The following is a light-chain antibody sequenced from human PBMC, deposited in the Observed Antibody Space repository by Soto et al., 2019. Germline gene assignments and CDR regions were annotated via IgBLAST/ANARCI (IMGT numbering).Light chain of an antibody. CDR2: SSN. CDR1: SSNIGSNS. J-gene: IGLJ2*01. CDR3: AAWDDSLNGVV. Sequence: QSVLTQPPSASGTPGQRVTISCSGSSSNIGSNSVNWYQQLPGTAPKLLMYSSNQRPSGVPDRFSGFKSGTSASLAIRGLQSEDEADYCCAAWDDSLNGVVFGGGTKLTVL. V-gene: IGLV1-44*01.